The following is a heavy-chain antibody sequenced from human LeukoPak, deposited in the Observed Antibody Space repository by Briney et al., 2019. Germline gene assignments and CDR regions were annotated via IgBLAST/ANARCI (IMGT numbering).Heavy chain of an antibody. CDR2: INSDGSST. CDR1: GFTFSSYW. V-gene: IGHV3-74*01. J-gene: IGHJ6*03. D-gene: IGHD2-15*01. Sequence: PGGSLRLPCAASGFTFSSYWMHWVRQAPGKGLVWVSRINSDGSSTSYADSVKGRFTISRDNAKNTLYLQMNSLRAEDTAVYYCASGVVVVAASRSSYYMDVWGKGTTVTVSS. CDR3: ASGVVVVAASRSSYYMDV.